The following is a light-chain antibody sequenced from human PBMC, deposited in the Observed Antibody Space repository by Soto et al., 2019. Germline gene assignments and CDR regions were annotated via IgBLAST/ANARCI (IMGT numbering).Light chain of an antibody. Sequence: QPVLTQPPSVSGAPGQRVTISCTGSSSNIGAGYDVHWYQQIPGTAPKLLIYGNTNRPSGVPDRFSGSKSATSASLAITGLQAEDEADYYCQSYDNSLSGHDVFGTGTKLTVL. CDR3: QSYDNSLSGHDV. CDR2: GNT. J-gene: IGLJ1*01. V-gene: IGLV1-40*01. CDR1: SSNIGAGYD.